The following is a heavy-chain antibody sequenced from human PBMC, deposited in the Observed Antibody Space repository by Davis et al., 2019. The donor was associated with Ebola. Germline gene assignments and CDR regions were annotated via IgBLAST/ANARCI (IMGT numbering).Heavy chain of an antibody. CDR3: AKDLKDSSSWYGWFDP. V-gene: IGHV3-21*04. Sequence: GESLKISCAASGFTFSSYSMNWVRQAPGKGLEWVSSISSSSSYIYYADSVKGRFTISRDNSKNTLYLQMNSLRAEDTAVYYCAKDLKDSSSWYGWFDPWGQGTLVTVSS. CDR1: GFTFSSYS. CDR2: ISSSSSYI. J-gene: IGHJ5*02. D-gene: IGHD6-13*01.